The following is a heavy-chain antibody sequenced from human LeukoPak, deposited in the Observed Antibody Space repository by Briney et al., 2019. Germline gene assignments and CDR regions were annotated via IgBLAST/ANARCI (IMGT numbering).Heavy chain of an antibody. CDR3: VKDSRGRIAVAGTFDY. D-gene: IGHD6-19*01. J-gene: IGHJ4*02. CDR2: LSYDGSNK. Sequence: PGGSLRLSRAASGFTFSSFGMHWVRQAPGKGLEWVAVLSYDGSNKYYADSVKGRFTISRDNSKNTLYLQMSSLRAEDTAVYYCVKDSRGRIAVAGTFDYWGQGTLVTVSS. V-gene: IGHV3-30*18. CDR1: GFTFSSFG.